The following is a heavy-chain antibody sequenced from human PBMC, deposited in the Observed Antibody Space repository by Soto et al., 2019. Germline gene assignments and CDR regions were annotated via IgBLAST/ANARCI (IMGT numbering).Heavy chain of an antibody. Sequence: SETLSLTCTVSGGSISSYYLSWIRQPPGKGLEWIGYIYYSGSTNYNPSLKSRVTISVDTSKNQFSLKLSSLTAADTAVYYCARRYGGNFDYWGQGTLVTVSS. CDR3: ARRYGGNFDY. CDR1: GGSISSYY. V-gene: IGHV4-59*01. D-gene: IGHD1-26*01. CDR2: IYYSGST. J-gene: IGHJ4*02.